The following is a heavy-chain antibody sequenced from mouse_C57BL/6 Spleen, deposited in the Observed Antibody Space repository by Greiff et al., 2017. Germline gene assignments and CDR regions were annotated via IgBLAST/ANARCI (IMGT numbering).Heavy chain of an antibody. V-gene: IGHV5-16*01. Sequence: EVQRVESEGGLVQPGSSMKLSCTASGFTFSDYYMAWVRQVPEKGLEWVANINYDGSSTYYLDSLKSRFIISRDNAKNILYLQMSSLKSEDTATYYCARDGVLYWYFDVWGTGTTVTVSS. CDR2: INYDGSST. J-gene: IGHJ1*03. CDR3: ARDGVLYWYFDV. CDR1: GFTFSDYY.